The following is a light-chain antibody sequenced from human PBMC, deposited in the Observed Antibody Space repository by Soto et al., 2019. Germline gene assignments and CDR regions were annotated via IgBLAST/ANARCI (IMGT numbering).Light chain of an antibody. V-gene: IGLV1-47*01. Sequence: QSALTQPPSASGAPGQRVVISCSASSSTVGTKYVFWYQQLPRTAPKLLIYRNTQRPAGVPVRFSGAQSGTSASLAISGLRSEDEGDYFCAAWDDSLNGHWVFGGGTKVTGL. J-gene: IGLJ3*02. CDR2: RNT. CDR1: SSTVGTKY. CDR3: AAWDDSLNGHWV.